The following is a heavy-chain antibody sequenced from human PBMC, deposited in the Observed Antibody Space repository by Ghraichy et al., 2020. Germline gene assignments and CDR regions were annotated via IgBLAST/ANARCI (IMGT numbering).Heavy chain of an antibody. CDR3: ARQDFYYYMDV. CDR1: GGSISSYY. CDR2: IYNTGST. J-gene: IGHJ6*03. Sequence: SQTLSLTCTVSGGSISSYYWSWIRQPPGKRLEWIGYIYNTGSTNYNPSLNGRATISLDTSRNQFSLKLRSGTAADTAVYYCARQDFYYYMDVWGKGTTVTVSS. V-gene: IGHV4-59*08.